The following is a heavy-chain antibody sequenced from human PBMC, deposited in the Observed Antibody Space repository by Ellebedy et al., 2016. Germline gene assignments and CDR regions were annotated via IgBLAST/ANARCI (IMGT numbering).Heavy chain of an antibody. J-gene: IGHJ5*02. Sequence: GGSLRLSCAASGFNFSNYDMSWVRLAPGKGLEWVSTISGSGGTTYYADSVKGQFPISRDNSKNPLYLQMNSLRAEDTAVYYCARGVGSGWFDPWGQGTLVTVSS. CDR2: ISGSGGTT. V-gene: IGHV3-23*01. CDR1: GFNFSNYD. D-gene: IGHD2-15*01. CDR3: ARGVGSGWFDP.